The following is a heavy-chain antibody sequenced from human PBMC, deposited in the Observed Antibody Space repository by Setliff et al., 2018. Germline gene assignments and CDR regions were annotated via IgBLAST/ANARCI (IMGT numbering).Heavy chain of an antibody. D-gene: IGHD5-18*01. J-gene: IGHJ6*03. Sequence: GSLRLSCAASGFTFSSYRMHWVRQAPGKGLEWVAVIWDDGGNKYHADSVKGRFTISRDNAKNTVYLQLNRLRADDTAVYYCARAADSYGPPRSYMDVWGKGTTVTVSS. CDR3: ARAADSYGPPRSYMDV. CDR2: IWDDGGNK. V-gene: IGHV3-33*08. CDR1: GFTFSSYR.